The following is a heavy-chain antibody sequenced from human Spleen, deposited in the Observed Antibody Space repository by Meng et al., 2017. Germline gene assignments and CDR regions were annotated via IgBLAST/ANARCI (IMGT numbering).Heavy chain of an antibody. Sequence: SETLSLTCAISGDSVSSNSAAWNWIRQSPSRGLEWLGRTYYRSKWYNDYAVSVKSRITINPDTSKNQFSLQLNSVTPEDTAVYYCAREVLRDFHEPDFDYWGQGTLVTVSS. CDR2: TYYRSKWYN. V-gene: IGHV6-1*01. J-gene: IGHJ4*02. D-gene: IGHD1-14*01. CDR1: GDSVSSNSAA. CDR3: AREVLRDFHEPDFDY.